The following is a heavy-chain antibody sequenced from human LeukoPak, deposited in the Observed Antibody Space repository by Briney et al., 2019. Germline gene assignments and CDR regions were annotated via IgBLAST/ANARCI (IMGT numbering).Heavy chain of an antibody. D-gene: IGHD6-6*01. Sequence: QAGGSLRLSCAASGFTFSSCGMSWVRQAPGKGLEWVSAISDDGRSTYYADSVKGRFTISRDNSKNTLYLQMNSLRFEDTALYFCAKRAPYSSSSVYFDYWGQGTLVTVSS. CDR2: ISDDGRST. CDR1: GFTFSSCG. V-gene: IGHV3-23*01. J-gene: IGHJ4*02. CDR3: AKRAPYSSSSVYFDY.